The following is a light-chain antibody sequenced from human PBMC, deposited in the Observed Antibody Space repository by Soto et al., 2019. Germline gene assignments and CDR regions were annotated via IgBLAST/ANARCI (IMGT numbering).Light chain of an antibody. CDR3: CSYAGGYNVA. CDR1: SSDVGGYNY. Sequence: QSVLTQPRSVSGSPGQSVTISCTGTSSDVGGYNYVSWYQQYPGKAPRLMIYDVTKRPSGVPDRFSGSKSGNTASLTISGLQAEDEADYFCCSYAGGYNVAFGGGTKVTVL. J-gene: IGLJ2*01. V-gene: IGLV2-11*01. CDR2: DVT.